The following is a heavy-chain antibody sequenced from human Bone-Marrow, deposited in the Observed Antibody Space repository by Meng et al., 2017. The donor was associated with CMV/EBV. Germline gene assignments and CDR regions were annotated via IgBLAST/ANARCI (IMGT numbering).Heavy chain of an antibody. CDR2: ISTSNGNT. V-gene: IGHV1-18*01. J-gene: IGHJ6*02. CDR1: GYTFSSYG. D-gene: IGHD3-10*01. CDR3: ARDMYGSGSYYYGMDV. Sequence: ASVKVSCKASGYTFSSYGFSWVRQAPGQGLEWMGWISTSNGNTIYAQKIQDRVTMTRETSTSTVYMELRSLRSDYTAVYYCARDMYGSGSYYYGMDVWGQGTTVTVSS.